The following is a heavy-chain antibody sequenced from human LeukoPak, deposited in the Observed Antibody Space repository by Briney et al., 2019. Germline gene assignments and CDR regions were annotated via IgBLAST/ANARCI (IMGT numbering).Heavy chain of an antibody. D-gene: IGHD3-10*01. CDR3: ATLHVDYYGSGSYDDAFDI. J-gene: IGHJ3*02. Sequence: SGGSLRLSCAASGFTFSSYCMSWVRQAPGKGLEWVANIKQDGSEKYYVDSVKGRFTISRDNAKNSLYLQMNSLRAEDTAVYYRATLHVDYYGSGSYDDAFDIWGQGTMVTVSS. CDR1: GFTFSSYC. V-gene: IGHV3-7*01. CDR2: IKQDGSEK.